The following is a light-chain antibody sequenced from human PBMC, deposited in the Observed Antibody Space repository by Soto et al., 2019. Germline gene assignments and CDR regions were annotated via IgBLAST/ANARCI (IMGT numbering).Light chain of an antibody. CDR1: QGISLY. CDR2: AAS. J-gene: IGKJ1*01. Sequence: DIQMTQSPSSLSASVVDRVTITCRASQGISLYLAWSQQKPGKVPKLLIYAASTLQSGVPSRLSCSGSGKDCTLTISSLRPEDVATCYCQKYNSAPRTFGQGTNVEIK. CDR3: QKYNSAPRT. V-gene: IGKV1-27*01.